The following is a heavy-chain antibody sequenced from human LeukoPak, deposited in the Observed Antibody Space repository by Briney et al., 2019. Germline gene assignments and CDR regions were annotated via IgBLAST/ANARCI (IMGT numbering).Heavy chain of an antibody. D-gene: IGHD2-21*02. CDR3: ARGGVTLFDY. V-gene: IGHV3-21*01. Sequence: GVSVRLSCAASGITFSSDRMKWVRPAPGEGLEWLSSISSSSSYIYYADSVKVRFTISRDNAKNSLYLQMNSLRAEDTAVYYCARGGVTLFDYWGQGTLVTVSS. J-gene: IGHJ4*02. CDR1: GITFSSDR. CDR2: ISSSSSYI.